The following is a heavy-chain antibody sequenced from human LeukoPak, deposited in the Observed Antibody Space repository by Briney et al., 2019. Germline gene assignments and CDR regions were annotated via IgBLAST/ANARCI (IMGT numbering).Heavy chain of an antibody. CDR1: GFTFSSYS. J-gene: IGHJ3*02. D-gene: IGHD1-26*01. Sequence: GGSLRLSCAASGFTFSSYSMNWVRQAPGKGLEWVSSISSSSSYIYYADSVKGRFTISRDNAKNSLYLQMNSLRAEDTAVYCCAREGLELDARDAFDIWGQGTMVTVSS. V-gene: IGHV3-21*01. CDR2: ISSSSSYI. CDR3: AREGLELDARDAFDI.